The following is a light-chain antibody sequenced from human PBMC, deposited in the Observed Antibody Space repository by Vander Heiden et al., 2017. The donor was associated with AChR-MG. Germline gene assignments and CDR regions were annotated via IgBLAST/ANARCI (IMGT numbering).Light chain of an antibody. CDR2: QTS. Sequence: DIHMTQSPSTLSASVGDRVTITCRASQNISKWLAWYQQKPGKGPEILMYQTSILESGVPSRFSGSGSGTEFTLTISSLQPEDFATYHCQQYNSHFPTYTFGQGTKLEIK. V-gene: IGKV1-5*03. CDR3: QQYNSHFPTYT. CDR1: QNISKW. J-gene: IGKJ2*01.